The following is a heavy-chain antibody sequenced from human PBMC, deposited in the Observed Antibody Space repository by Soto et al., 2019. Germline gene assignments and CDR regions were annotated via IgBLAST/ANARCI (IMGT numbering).Heavy chain of an antibody. V-gene: IGHV1-69*04. CDR1: GGTFSSYT. Sequence: SVKVSCKASGGTFSSYTISWVRQAPGQGLEWMGRIIPILGIANYAQKFQGRVTITADKSTSTAYMELSSLRSEDTAVYYCARDVSRGPVGYWGQGTRVTVSS. D-gene: IGHD2-15*01. J-gene: IGHJ4*02. CDR3: ARDVSRGPVGY. CDR2: IIPILGIA.